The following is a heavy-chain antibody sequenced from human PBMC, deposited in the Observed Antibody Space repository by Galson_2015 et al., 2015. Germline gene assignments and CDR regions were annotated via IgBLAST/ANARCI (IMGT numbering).Heavy chain of an antibody. V-gene: IGHV3-48*02. CDR2: IDKSSTTI. J-gene: IGHJ3*02. Sequence: SLRLSCAASGFTFDIYTMNWVRQAPGKGLELVSYIDKSSTTISYADSVKGRFTISRDNAKNSLYLQMNSLRDEDTAVYYCARKAGGSSWSHAFDIWGQGTMVTVSS. D-gene: IGHD6-13*01. CDR3: ARKAGGSSWSHAFDI. CDR1: GFTFDIYT.